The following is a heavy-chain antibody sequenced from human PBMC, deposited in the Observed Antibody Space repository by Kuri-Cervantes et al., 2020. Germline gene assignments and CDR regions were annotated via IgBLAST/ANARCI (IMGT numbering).Heavy chain of an antibody. V-gene: IGHV3-30-3*01. D-gene: IGHD3-16*01. CDR3: ARDLRLRLDAFDI. J-gene: IGHJ3*02. CDR2: ISYDGSNK. CDR1: GFTFSSYA. Sequence: GGSLRLSCAASGFTFSSYAMHWVRQAPGKGLEWAAVISYDGSNKYYADSVKGRFTISRDNPKNTLYLQMNSLRAEDTAVYYCARDLRLRLDAFDIWGQGTMVTVSS.